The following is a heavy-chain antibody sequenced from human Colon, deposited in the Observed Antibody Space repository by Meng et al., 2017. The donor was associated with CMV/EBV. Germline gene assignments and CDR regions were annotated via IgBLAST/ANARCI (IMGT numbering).Heavy chain of an antibody. CDR1: GGSFKIYN. D-gene: IGHD3-10*01. V-gene: IGHV4-34*01. CDR2: INQSGST. J-gene: IGHJ4*02. CDR3: ARAGGADY. Sequence: ETLSLTCAVYGGSFKIYNWSWIRQSPRKGLEWIGEINQSGSTNYNPSLKSRVSMSIDTSKNQFSLRLTSVTAADTAMYYCARAGGADYWGQGTLVPSPQ.